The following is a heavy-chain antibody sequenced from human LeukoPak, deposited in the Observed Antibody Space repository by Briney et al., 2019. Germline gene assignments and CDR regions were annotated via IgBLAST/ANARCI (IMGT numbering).Heavy chain of an antibody. V-gene: IGHV4-4*07. Sequence: SETLSLTCAVYGGSFSGYYWSWIRQPAGKGLEWIGRIYTSGSVNYNASLKGRVSMSVDTSKNQFSLKLSSVTAADTAVFYCARENSGSYREFDYWGQGTLVTVSS. CDR1: GGSFSGYY. CDR3: ARENSGSYREFDY. D-gene: IGHD1-26*01. J-gene: IGHJ4*02. CDR2: IYTSGSV.